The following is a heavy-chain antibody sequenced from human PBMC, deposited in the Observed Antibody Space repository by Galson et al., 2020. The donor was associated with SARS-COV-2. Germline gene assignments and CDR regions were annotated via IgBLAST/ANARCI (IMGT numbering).Heavy chain of an antibody. V-gene: IGHV4-34*01. Sequence: SETLSLTCGVYGGTFSGYYWNWIRQVPGQGLEWIGQIDYNGRTTYTPSLKKRVTISLDTSKKNFSLKIITLTAADTPAYYCARGGVARDFGYWDQGTLVTVSS. CDR1: GGTFSGYY. CDR3: ARGGVARDFGY. D-gene: IGHD6-6*01. CDR2: IDYNGRT. J-gene: IGHJ4*02.